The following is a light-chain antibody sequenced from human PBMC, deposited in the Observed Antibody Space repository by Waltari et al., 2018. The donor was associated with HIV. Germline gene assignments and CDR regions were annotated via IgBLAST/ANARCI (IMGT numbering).Light chain of an antibody. CDR3: AAWDDSLIGPV. J-gene: IGLJ3*02. Sequence: QSVLTQPPTASGTPGQRVTISCSGSSSNIGSKTVHWYQQLPGTAPKPLIYSNNQRPSGVPDRLSGSKSGTSASLAISGLQSEDEANYYCAAWDDSLIGPVFGGGTKLTVL. V-gene: IGLV1-44*01. CDR1: SSNIGSKT. CDR2: SNN.